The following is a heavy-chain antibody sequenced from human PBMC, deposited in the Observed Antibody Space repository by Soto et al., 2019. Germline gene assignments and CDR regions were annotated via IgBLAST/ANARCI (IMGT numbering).Heavy chain of an antibody. Sequence: SGPTLVNPTQTRTLTCTFSGFSLSTSGMCVSWIRQPPGKALEWLALIDWDDDKYYSTSLKTRLTISKDTSKNQVVLTMTNMDPVDTATYYCARIPISSIEVGYYYYGMDVWGQGTTVTVSS. V-gene: IGHV2-70*01. CDR3: ARIPISSIEVGYYYYGMDV. J-gene: IGHJ6*02. D-gene: IGHD6-6*01. CDR2: IDWDDDK. CDR1: GFSLSTSGMC.